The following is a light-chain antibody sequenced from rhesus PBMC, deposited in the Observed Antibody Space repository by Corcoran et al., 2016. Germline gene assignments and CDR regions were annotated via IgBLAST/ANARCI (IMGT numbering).Light chain of an antibody. CDR1: ENVNNY. CDR3: LQYNISPLT. J-gene: IGKJ4*01. V-gene: IGKV1-74*01. Sequence: DIQMTQSPSSLSASVGDRVTITCRASENVNNYLNWYQQKPGKAPKLLIYKASTLQSGVPSRFSGSGSGTEFTLTISSLLPEDVATYYCLQYNISPLTFGGGTKVEIK. CDR2: KAS.